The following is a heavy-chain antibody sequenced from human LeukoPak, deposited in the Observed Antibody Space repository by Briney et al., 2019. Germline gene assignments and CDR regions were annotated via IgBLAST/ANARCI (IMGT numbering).Heavy chain of an antibody. CDR1: GYTFTGYY. V-gene: IGHV1-2*02. J-gene: IGHJ4*02. D-gene: IGHD3-22*01. Sequence: GASVKVSCKASGYTFTGYYMHWVRQAPGQGLEWMGWINPNSGGTNYAQKFQGRVTMTRDTSISTAYMDLSRLRSDDTAVYYCARDLTPNYYDSSGLDYWGQGTLVTVSS. CDR3: ARDLTPNYYDSSGLDY. CDR2: INPNSGGT.